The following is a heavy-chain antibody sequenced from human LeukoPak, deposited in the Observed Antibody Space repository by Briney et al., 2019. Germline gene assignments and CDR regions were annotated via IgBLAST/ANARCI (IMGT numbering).Heavy chain of an antibody. D-gene: IGHD5-24*01. CDR1: GFTFSNFG. CDR2: ISYDGTNQ. CDR3: AKVGFSIGMANAF. V-gene: IGHV3-30*18. J-gene: IGHJ4*02. Sequence: PGRSLRLSCAASGFTFSNFGMHWVRQAPGKGLEWVAVISYDGTNQYYADSLQGRFTISRDNSKNTLYLRMNSLRPEDTAVYYCAKVGFSIGMANAFWGQGTLVTVSS.